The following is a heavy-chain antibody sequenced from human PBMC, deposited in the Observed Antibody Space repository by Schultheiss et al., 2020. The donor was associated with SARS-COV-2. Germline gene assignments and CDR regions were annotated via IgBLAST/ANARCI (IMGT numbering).Heavy chain of an antibody. CDR1: GFTFSSNA. CDR2: TSCDGSKT. D-gene: IGHD4-11*01. J-gene: IGHJ3*02. V-gene: IGHV3-30-3*01. Sequence: GGSLRLSCAASGFTFSSNAIHWVRQAPGKGLEGVAVTSCDGSKTYYADSVKGRFTISRANSKNTLYLQMNCLRPEDTAVYYCARGLPPTGGDAFDIWGQGTMVTVSS. CDR3: ARGLPPTGGDAFDI.